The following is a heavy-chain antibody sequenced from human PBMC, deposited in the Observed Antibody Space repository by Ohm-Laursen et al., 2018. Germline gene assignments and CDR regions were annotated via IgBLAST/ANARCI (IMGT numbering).Heavy chain of an antibody. V-gene: IGHV3-53*01. D-gene: IGHD5-18*01. J-gene: IGHJ4*02. Sequence: SLRLSCAASGFTVSSNYMSWVRQAPGKGLEWVSVIYTDGSTYYADSVKGRFTISRDNSKNTLYLQMNSLRAEDTAVYYCATDMPGYSYGNYFDYWGQGTLVTVSS. CDR2: IYTDGST. CDR3: ATDMPGYSYGNYFDY. CDR1: GFTVSSNY.